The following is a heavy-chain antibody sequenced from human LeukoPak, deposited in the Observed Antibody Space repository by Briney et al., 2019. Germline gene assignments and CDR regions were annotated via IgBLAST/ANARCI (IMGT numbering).Heavy chain of an antibody. Sequence: PGGSLRLSCAASRFSVSANYIIWVRQAPRKGLEWVSVIYGGDKTNYADSVKGRFTISRDSSENTLYLQMNSLRAEDTAVYYCAGSITTPGGFDYWGQGTPVTVSS. J-gene: IGHJ4*02. CDR3: AGSITTPGGFDY. D-gene: IGHD6-13*01. V-gene: IGHV3-53*01. CDR2: IYGGDKT. CDR1: RFSVSANY.